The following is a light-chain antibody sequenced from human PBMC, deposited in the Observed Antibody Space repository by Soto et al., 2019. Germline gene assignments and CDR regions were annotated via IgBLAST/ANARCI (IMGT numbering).Light chain of an antibody. CDR2: RNN. J-gene: IGLJ7*01. Sequence: QSVLTQPPSASGTPGQRVTIPCSGSSSNIGGNYVFWYQHLPGTAPKLLIYRNNQRPSGVPDRFSGSKSGTSASLAISGLRSEDEAHYYCATWDASLSGNVVFGGGTQLTV. CDR3: ATWDASLSGNVV. CDR1: SSNIGGNY. V-gene: IGLV1-47*01.